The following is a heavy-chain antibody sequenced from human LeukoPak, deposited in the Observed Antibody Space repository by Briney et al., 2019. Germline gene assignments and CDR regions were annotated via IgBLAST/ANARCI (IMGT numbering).Heavy chain of an antibody. CDR2: IYYSGST. J-gene: IGHJ4*02. CDR3: ASGIAVADYFDY. CDR1: GGSISSGSYY. Sequence: SETLSLTCTVSGGSISSGSYYWGWIRQPPGKGLEWIGSIYYSGSTYYNPSLKSRVTISVDTSKNQFSLKLSSVTAADTAVYYCASGIAVADYFDYWGQGTLVTVSS. D-gene: IGHD6-19*01. V-gene: IGHV4-39*07.